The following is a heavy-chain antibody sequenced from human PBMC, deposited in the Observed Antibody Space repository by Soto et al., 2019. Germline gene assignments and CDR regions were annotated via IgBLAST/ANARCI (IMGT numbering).Heavy chain of an antibody. CDR1: GFTFSSYA. J-gene: IGHJ6*03. CDR3: PKGGEGYCSGTSCLYHMDA. CDR2: ISDSGST. V-gene: IGHV3-23*01. Sequence: EVQLLESGGGLVQPGGSRRLSCAASGFTFSSYAMSWVRQAPGKGLEWVSTISDSGSTYYADSVKGRFTISRDISKNTLYVQMSSLRAEDTAVYYCPKGGEGYCSGTSCLYHMDAWGKGTTVTVSS. D-gene: IGHD2-15*01.